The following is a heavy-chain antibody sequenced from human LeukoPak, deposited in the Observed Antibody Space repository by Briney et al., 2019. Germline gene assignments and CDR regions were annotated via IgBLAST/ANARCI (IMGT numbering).Heavy chain of an antibody. J-gene: IGHJ4*02. V-gene: IGHV4-34*01. D-gene: IGHD3-10*01. CDR3: ATQNYYGSGSSVDY. CDR2: INHSGST. CDR1: GGSFSGYY. Sequence: ASETLSLTCAVHGGSFSGYYWSWIRQPPGKGLEWIGEINHSGSTNYNPSLKSRVTISVDTSKNQFSLKLSSVTAADTAVYYCATQNYYGSGSSVDYWGQGTLVTVSS.